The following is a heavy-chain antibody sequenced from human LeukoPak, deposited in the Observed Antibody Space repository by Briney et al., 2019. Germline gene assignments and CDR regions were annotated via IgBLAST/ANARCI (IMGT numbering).Heavy chain of an antibody. J-gene: IGHJ4*02. V-gene: IGHV1-8*03. CDR2: MNPNTGNT. Sequence: GASVKVSCKASGYTFTSYDINWVRQATGQGLEWLGYMNPNTGNTGYAQKFQGRVTITTNTSIGTAYMQLSSLKSEDTAVSYCVREGSDYWGQGTLVTVSS. CDR1: GYTFTSYD. CDR3: VREGSDY.